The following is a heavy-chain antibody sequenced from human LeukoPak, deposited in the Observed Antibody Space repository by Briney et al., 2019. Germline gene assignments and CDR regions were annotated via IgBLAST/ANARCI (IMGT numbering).Heavy chain of an antibody. Sequence: GASVRASCKTSSYTFTSYDISWVRQAPGQGLEWMGWISAYNGNTNYAQNLQGRVTMTTDTSTSTAYMELRSLISDDTAVYYCARVCSTSCYKGGVFDYWGQGTLVTVSS. D-gene: IGHD2-2*02. CDR3: ARVCSTSCYKGGVFDY. V-gene: IGHV1-18*01. CDR1: SYTFTSYD. CDR2: ISAYNGNT. J-gene: IGHJ4*02.